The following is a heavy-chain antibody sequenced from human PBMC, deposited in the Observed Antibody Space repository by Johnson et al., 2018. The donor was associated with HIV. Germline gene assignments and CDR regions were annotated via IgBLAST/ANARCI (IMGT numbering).Heavy chain of an antibody. CDR3: ARAHNWHSDAFDI. V-gene: IGHV3-30-3*01. D-gene: IGHD1/OR15-1a*01. J-gene: IGHJ3*02. CDR1: GFTFSSYA. Sequence: QVPLVESGGGVVQPGRSLRLSCPASGFTFSSYAMHWVRQAPGKGLERVAVISYAGRNNYYADSVKGRFTISRDNYKNTLYLQMNSLRAEDTAVYYCARAHNWHSDAFDIWGQGTMVTVSS. CDR2: ISYAGRNN.